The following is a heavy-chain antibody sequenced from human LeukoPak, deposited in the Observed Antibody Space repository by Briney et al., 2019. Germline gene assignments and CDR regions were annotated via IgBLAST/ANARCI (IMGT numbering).Heavy chain of an antibody. J-gene: IGHJ4*02. CDR2: ISSSSSTI. Sequence: GGSLRLSCAASVFTFSSYSMNWVRQAPGKGLEWVSYISSSSSTIYYADSVKGRFTISRDNAKNSLYLQMNSLRAEDTAVYYCARDSKVFDSEKSIAARNYLDYWGQGTLVTVSS. CDR3: ARDSKVFDSEKSIAARNYLDY. V-gene: IGHV3-48*01. D-gene: IGHD6-6*01. CDR1: VFTFSSYS.